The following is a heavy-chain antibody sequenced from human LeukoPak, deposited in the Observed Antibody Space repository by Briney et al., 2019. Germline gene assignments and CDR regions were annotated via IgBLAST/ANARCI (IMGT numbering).Heavy chain of an antibody. Sequence: ASVKVSCKASGYTFTGYYMHWVRQAPGQGLEWMGWINPNSGGTNYAQKFQDRVTMTRDTSISTAYMELSRLRSDDTAVYYCARDQPAARNYYYYGMDVWGQGTTVTVSS. CDR1: GYTFTGYY. J-gene: IGHJ6*02. V-gene: IGHV1-2*02. CDR2: INPNSGGT. D-gene: IGHD6-13*01. CDR3: ARDQPAARNYYYYGMDV.